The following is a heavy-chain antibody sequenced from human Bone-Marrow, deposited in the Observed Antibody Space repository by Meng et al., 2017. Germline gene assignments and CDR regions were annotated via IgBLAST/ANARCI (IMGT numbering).Heavy chain of an antibody. Sequence: SVKVSRKASGYTFTGYYMHWVRQAPGQGLEWMGWINPNSGGTNYAQKFQGRVTMTRDTSISTAYMELSRLRSDDTAVYCCAREGNYGSGSSLFQDAFDIWGQGTMVTVSS. CDR1: GYTFTGYY. D-gene: IGHD3-10*01. J-gene: IGHJ3*02. CDR2: INPNSGGT. V-gene: IGHV1-2*02. CDR3: AREGNYGSGSSLFQDAFDI.